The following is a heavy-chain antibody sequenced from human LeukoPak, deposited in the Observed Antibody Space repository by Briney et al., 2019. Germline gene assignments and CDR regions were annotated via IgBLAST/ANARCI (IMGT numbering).Heavy chain of an antibody. CDR1: GFTFSDYY. D-gene: IGHD6-19*01. V-gene: IGHV3-11*01. J-gene: IGHJ5*02. CDR2: ISSSGSTI. CDR3: AREQQWLNNWFDP. Sequence: GGVLRLSCAASGFTFSDYYMSWIRQAPGKGLEWVSYISSSGSTIYYADSVKGRFTISRDNAKNSLYLQMNSLRAEDTAVYYCAREQQWLNNWFDPWGQGTLVTVSS.